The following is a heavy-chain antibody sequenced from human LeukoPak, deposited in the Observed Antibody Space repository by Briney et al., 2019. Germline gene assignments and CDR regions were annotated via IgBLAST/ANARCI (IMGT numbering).Heavy chain of an antibody. CDR1: GYSFTSYW. CDR3: AIQYSSSSLAFDI. V-gene: IGHV5-51*01. Sequence: GEPLKISCKGSGYSFTSYWIGWVRQMPGKGLEWMGIIYPGDSDTRYSPSFQGQVTISADKSISTAYLQWSSLKASDTAMYYCAIQYSSSSLAFDIWGQGTMVTVSS. J-gene: IGHJ3*02. D-gene: IGHD6-6*01. CDR2: IYPGDSDT.